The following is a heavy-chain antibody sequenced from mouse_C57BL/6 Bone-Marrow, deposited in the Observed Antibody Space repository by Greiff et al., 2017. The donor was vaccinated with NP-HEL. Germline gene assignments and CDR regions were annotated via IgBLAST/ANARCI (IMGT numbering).Heavy chain of an antibody. CDR3: TTERIDGYYMDY. CDR2: IDPENGDT. J-gene: IGHJ2*01. V-gene: IGHV14-4*01. CDR1: GFNIQDDY. Sequence: VQLQQSGAELVRPGASVKLSCPASGFNIQDDYMHWVKLRPEQGLEWIGWIDPENGDTESASKFQGKATITADKSSNTCYLQLSIWTSEDTAVYYCTTERIDGYYMDYWGQGTTHTVSS. D-gene: IGHD2-3*01.